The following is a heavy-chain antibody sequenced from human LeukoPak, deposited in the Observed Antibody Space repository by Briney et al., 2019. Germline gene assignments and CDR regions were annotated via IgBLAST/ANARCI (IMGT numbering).Heavy chain of an antibody. J-gene: IGHJ5*02. CDR2: TYYKSKWYY. Sequence: SQTLSLTCAISGDSVSSNSAAWNWIRQSPSRGLEWLGGTYYKSKWYYGYAISVKSRITINPDISKNQFSPQLNSVTPEDTAVYYCTRGEIFDPWGQGTLVTVSS. V-gene: IGHV6-1*01. CDR3: TRGEIFDP. CDR1: GDSVSSNSAA.